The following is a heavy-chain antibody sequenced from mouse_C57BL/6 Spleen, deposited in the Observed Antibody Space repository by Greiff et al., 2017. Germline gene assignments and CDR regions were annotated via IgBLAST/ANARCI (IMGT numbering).Heavy chain of an antibody. CDR2: IRNKANGYTT. CDR3: ASLYYYGSSPWFAY. Sequence: EVKVVESGGGLVQPGGSLSLSCAASGFTFTDYYMSWVRQPPGKALEWLGFIRNKANGYTTEYSASVKGRFTISRDNSQSILYLQMNALRAEDSATYYCASLYYYGSSPWFAYWGQGTLVTVSA. V-gene: IGHV7-3*01. J-gene: IGHJ3*01. D-gene: IGHD1-1*01. CDR1: GFTFTDYY.